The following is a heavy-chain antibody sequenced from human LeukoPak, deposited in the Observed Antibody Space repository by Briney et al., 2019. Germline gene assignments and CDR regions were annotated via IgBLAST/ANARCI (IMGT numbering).Heavy chain of an antibody. D-gene: IGHD6-13*01. V-gene: IGHV4-59*01. CDR1: GGSISSYY. J-gene: IGHJ6*02. CDR3: ARDSSIAAAGTSNYYYYYGMDV. CDR2: IYYIGST. Sequence: SETLSLTCTVSGGSISSYYWSWIRQPPGKGLEWIGYIYYIGSTNYDPSLKSRVTISVDTSKHQFSLKLSSVTAADTAVYYCARDSSIAAAGTSNYYYYYGMDVWGQGTTVTVSS.